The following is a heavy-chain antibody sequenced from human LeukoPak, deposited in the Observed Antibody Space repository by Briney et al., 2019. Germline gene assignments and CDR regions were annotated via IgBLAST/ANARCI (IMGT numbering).Heavy chain of an antibody. J-gene: IGHJ4*02. D-gene: IGHD2-21*02. CDR2: IYYSGST. CDR1: GGSISSHY. V-gene: IGHV4-59*11. Sequence: SGTLSLTCTVSGGSISSHYWSWIRQPPGKGQEWVGYIYYSGSTNYNPSLKSRVTISVDTSKNQFSLKLSSVTAADTAVYYCARVNCGGDCYLFDYWGQGTLVTVSS. CDR3: ARVNCGGDCYLFDY.